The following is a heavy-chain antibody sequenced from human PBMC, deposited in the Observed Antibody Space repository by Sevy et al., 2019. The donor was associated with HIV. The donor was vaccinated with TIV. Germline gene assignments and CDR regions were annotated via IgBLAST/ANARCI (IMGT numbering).Heavy chain of an antibody. CDR3: ASGSSLIVAGAAGYLDY. CDR2: MWYDGNNK. CDR1: GFTFSNFG. D-gene: IGHD2-21*01. J-gene: IGHJ4*02. Sequence: GGSLRLSCTASGFTFSNFGIHWVRQAPGKGLEWVTLMWYDGNNKYYADSVKGRFTISRDTSKNTVYLQMNNLRAEDTAVYYCASGSSLIVAGAAGYLDYWGQGTLVTVSS. V-gene: IGHV3-33*08.